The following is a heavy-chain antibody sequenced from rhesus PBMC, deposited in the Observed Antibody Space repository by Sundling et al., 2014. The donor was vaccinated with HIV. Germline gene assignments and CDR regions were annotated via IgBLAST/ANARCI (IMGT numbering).Heavy chain of an antibody. CDR2: IYGSSGST. Sequence: QVQLQESGPGLVKPSETLSLTCAVSGGSISDNYYWNWIRQPPGKGLEWIGNIYGSSGSTYYNPSLKSRVTISKDTSKNQFSLKLTSVTAADTAVYYCARDTYYNIWTGYSPGAFDFWGQGLRVTVSS. CDR1: GGSISDNYY. CDR3: ARDTYYNIWTGYSPGAFDF. V-gene: IGHV4S9*01. D-gene: IGHD3-3*01. J-gene: IGHJ3*01.